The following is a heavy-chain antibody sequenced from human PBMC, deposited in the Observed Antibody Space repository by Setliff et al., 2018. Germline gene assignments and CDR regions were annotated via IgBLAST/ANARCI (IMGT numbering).Heavy chain of an antibody. Sequence: ASVKVSCKTSGYSFTVFGISWVRQAPGQGLEWMGWISPYYGSTNYAQKFQGRVTMTRNTSTSTAYMEVSSLRSEDTAVYYCARGLSDYYYESGSFPILGYWGQGTLVTSPQ. CDR3: ARGLSDYYYESGSFPILGY. CDR1: GYSFTVFG. D-gene: IGHD3-10*01. J-gene: IGHJ4*02. V-gene: IGHV1-18*01. CDR2: ISPYYGST.